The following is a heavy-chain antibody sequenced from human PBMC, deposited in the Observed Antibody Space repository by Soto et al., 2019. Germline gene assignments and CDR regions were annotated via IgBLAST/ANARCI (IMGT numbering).Heavy chain of an antibody. V-gene: IGHV3-30*19. D-gene: IGHD3-16*01. CDR1: GFTFKSYV. CDR2: TSYDGSDK. J-gene: IGHJ1*01. CDR3: ARWGTTGGLDV. Sequence: QVQLVESGGGVVQPGTSLRVSCVGSGFTFKSYVIHWVRQAPGKGLEWVALTSYDGSDKYYDDSVRGRFTISRDNSRNTLDLQMDSLRLEDTALYYCARWGTTGGLDVWGQGTLVSV.